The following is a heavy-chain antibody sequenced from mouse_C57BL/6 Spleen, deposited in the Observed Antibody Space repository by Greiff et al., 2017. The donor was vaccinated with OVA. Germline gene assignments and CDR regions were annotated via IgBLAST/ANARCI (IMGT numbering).Heavy chain of an antibody. CDR3: ARYGNYYAMDY. CDR1: GYTFTSYD. CDR2: IYPRDGST. Sequence: LVESGPELVKPGASVKLSCKASGYTFTSYDINWVKQRPGQGLEWIGWIYPRDGSTKYNEKFKGKATLTVDTSSSTAYMELHSLTSEDSAVYFCARYGNYYAMDYWGQGTSVTVSS. V-gene: IGHV1-85*01. D-gene: IGHD2-1*01. J-gene: IGHJ4*01.